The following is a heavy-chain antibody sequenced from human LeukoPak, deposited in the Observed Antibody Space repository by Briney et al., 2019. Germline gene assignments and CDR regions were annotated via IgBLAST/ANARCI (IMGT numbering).Heavy chain of an antibody. V-gene: IGHV3-30*18. CDR1: GFTFSSYG. CDR3: ANRYRDY. Sequence: PGGSLRLSCAAPGFTFSSYGMHWVRQAPGKGLEWGAVISYDGSNKYYAEPVKGRFTLSRDNSKNTLYLQMNSLRAEDTAVYYCANRYRDYWGQGTLVTVSS. D-gene: IGHD1-14*01. CDR2: ISYDGSNK. J-gene: IGHJ4*02.